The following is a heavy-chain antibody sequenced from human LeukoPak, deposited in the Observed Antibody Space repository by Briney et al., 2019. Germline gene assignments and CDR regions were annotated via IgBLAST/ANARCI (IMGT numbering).Heavy chain of an antibody. J-gene: IGHJ4*02. D-gene: IGHD3-9*01. CDR1: GFTFRSYA. V-gene: IGHV3-30*04. CDR2: TSYDGSSK. CDR3: ASSDILTGYYDY. Sequence: GGSLRLSCAASGFTFRSYAMHWVRQAPGKGLEWVAGTSYDGSSKYYADSVKGRFTISRDNSKKTLDLQMNSLRFDDTSVYYCASSDILTGYYDYWGQGTLVTVSS.